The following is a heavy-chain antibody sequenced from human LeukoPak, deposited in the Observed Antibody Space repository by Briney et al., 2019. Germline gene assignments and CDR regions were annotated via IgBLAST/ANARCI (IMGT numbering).Heavy chain of an antibody. J-gene: IGHJ6*03. D-gene: IGHD3-22*01. CDR2: IYSSGTT. Sequence: SETLSLTCTVSGGSMRSSSYYWAWIRQSPGEGLEWIGSIYSSGTTYYNPSLKSRVTISVDTSKNHFSLRLTSVSAADTAVYYCARGTYYYDSSGYSYYDYYYMDVWGKGTTVTISS. CDR1: GGSMRSSSYY. V-gene: IGHV4-39*02. CDR3: ARGTYYYDSSGYSYYDYYYMDV.